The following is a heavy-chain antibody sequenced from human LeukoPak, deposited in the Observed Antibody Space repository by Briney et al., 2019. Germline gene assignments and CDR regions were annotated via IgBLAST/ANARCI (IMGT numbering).Heavy chain of an antibody. CDR3: ARGGSITTIRGVIITDAFDI. Sequence: GASVKVSCKASGYTFPTYDIIWVRQAPEQGLEWMGWISAYNGNTYYAKKLHGRVTMTTVTSTTTAYIELRSLRSDDTAVYYCARGGSITTIRGVIITDAFDIWGQGTMVTVSS. D-gene: IGHD3-10*01. CDR1: GYTFPTYD. CDR2: ISAYNGNT. V-gene: IGHV1-18*01. J-gene: IGHJ3*02.